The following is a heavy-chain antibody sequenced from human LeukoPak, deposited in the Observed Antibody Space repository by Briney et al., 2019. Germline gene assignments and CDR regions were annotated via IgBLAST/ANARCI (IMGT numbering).Heavy chain of an antibody. CDR1: GGAFSGYY. D-gene: IGHD5-24*01. CDR2: INHSGST. CDR3: AREGVGDGYRLSAFDI. Sequence: SETLSLTCAVYGGAFSGYYWNWIRQPPGKGLGWIGEINHSGSTNYNPSLKSRVTISVDTSKNQFSLKLSSVTAADTAVYYCAREGVGDGYRLSAFDIWGQGTMVTVSS. V-gene: IGHV4-34*01. J-gene: IGHJ3*02.